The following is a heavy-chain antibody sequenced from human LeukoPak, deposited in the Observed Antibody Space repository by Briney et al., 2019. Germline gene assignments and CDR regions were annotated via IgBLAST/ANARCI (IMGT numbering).Heavy chain of an antibody. Sequence: SVKVSCKASGGTFSSYAISWVRQAPGQGLEWMGRIIPIFGTANYAQKFQGRVTITTDESTSTAYMELSSLRSEDTAVYYCARAAYYGDYGVGYYYYYMDVWGKGTMVTVSS. D-gene: IGHD4-17*01. J-gene: IGHJ6*03. CDR3: ARAAYYGDYGVGYYYYYMDV. V-gene: IGHV1-69*05. CDR2: IIPIFGTA. CDR1: GGTFSSYA.